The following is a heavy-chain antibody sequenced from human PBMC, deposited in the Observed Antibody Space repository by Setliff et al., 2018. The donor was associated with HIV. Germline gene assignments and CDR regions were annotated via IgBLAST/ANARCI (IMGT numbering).Heavy chain of an antibody. V-gene: IGHV4-4*07. Sequence: SETLSLTCTVSGGSISGFYWNWIRQSAGKGLQWIGRIYDSGSTKYNPSLKSRVTMSLDTSKNQFSLNLDSVTAADTAVYYCARSIYGSGTYPLDIWGPGILVTVSS. CDR1: GGSISGFY. CDR2: IYDSGST. J-gene: IGHJ4*02. CDR3: ARSIYGSGTYPLDI. D-gene: IGHD3-10*01.